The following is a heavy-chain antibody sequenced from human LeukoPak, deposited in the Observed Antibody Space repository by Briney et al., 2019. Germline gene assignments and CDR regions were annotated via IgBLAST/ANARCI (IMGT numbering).Heavy chain of an antibody. CDR2: IYHSGST. D-gene: IGHD6-13*01. CDR1: GYSIISDYF. V-gene: IGHV4-38-2*02. Sequence: PSETLSLTCTVSGYSIISDYFWGWIRQPPGKGLEWIGTIYHSGSTYYSPSLKSRVTVSVDTSKNEFSLKLSSVTAADTAVYFCARRGEAAAKGGRYFDQWGQGTLVTVSS. J-gene: IGHJ4*02. CDR3: ARRGEAAAKGGRYFDQ.